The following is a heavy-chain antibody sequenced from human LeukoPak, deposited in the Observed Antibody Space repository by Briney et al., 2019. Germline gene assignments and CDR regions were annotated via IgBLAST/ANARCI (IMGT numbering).Heavy chain of an antibody. V-gene: IGHV4-61*01. CDR2: IYYSGST. D-gene: IGHD4-17*01. CDR3: ARTGSTVTMLCPFDH. CDR1: GGSVSSGSYY. J-gene: IGHJ4*02. Sequence: PSETLSLTCTVSGGSVSSGSYYWSWIRQPPGKGLEWIGYIYYSGSTNYNPSLKSRVSISVDTSKNQFSLKLSSVTAADTAVYYCARTGSTVTMLCPFDHWGQGTLVTVSS.